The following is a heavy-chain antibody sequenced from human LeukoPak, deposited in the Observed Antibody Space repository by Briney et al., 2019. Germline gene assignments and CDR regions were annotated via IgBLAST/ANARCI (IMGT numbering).Heavy chain of an antibody. D-gene: IGHD3-16*01. J-gene: IGHJ5*02. CDR1: GYTFTSYA. CDR2: INAGNGNT. CDR3: ARVTFGGVTSDRFDP. V-gene: IGHV1-3*01. Sequence: VXVSCKASGYTFTSYAMHWVRQAPGQRLEWMGWINAGNGNTKYSQKFQGRVTITRDTSASTAYMELSSLRSEDTAVYYCARVTFGGVTSDRFDPWGQGTLVTVSS.